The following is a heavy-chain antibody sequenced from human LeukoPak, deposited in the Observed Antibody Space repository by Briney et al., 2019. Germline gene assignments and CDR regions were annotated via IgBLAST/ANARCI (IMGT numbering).Heavy chain of an antibody. D-gene: IGHD1-26*01. CDR2: MHPNSANT. CDR3: ARGGQRSQHYYFMDV. Sequence: ASVKVSCKASGYTFTSYDINWVRQATGQGLEWMGWMHPNSANTGYAQKFQGRVTMTRNTSIGTAYMELSSLRSEDTAVYYCARGGQRSQHYYFMDVWGKGTTVTVSS. V-gene: IGHV1-8*01. J-gene: IGHJ6*03. CDR1: GYTFTSYD.